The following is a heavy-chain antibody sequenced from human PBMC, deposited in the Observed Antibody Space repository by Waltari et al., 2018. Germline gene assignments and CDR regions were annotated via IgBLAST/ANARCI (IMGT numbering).Heavy chain of an antibody. CDR2: SNPGDSDT. Sequence: EVQLVQSGAEVKKPGESLKISCKGSGYSFTSYWIGWVRQMPGKGLEWMGISNPGDSDTRDSPSCQGQVTSSADKSISTAYLQWSSLKASDTAMYYCAVTGGKIYDSSGYYYVGWGQGTLVTVSS. V-gene: IGHV5-51*01. CDR1: GYSFTSYW. D-gene: IGHD3-22*01. CDR3: AVTGGKIYDSSGYYYVG. J-gene: IGHJ4*02.